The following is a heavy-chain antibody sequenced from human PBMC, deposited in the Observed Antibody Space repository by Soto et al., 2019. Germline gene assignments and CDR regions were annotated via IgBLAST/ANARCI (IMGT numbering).Heavy chain of an antibody. J-gene: IGHJ5*02. CDR2: ISSNSAYI. Sequence: GGSLRLSCAASGFTFRSFTMNWVRQAPGKGLEWVSTISSNSAYIYYTDALRGRFTISRDNAKNSLHLQMNSLRAEDTAVYYCTRDASRDSSARGWFDPWGPGTLVTV. D-gene: IGHD6-13*01. V-gene: IGHV3-21*01. CDR3: TRDASRDSSARGWFDP. CDR1: GFTFRSFT.